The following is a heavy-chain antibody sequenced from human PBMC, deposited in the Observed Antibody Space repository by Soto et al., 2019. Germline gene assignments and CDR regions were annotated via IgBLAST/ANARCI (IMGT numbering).Heavy chain of an antibody. Sequence: QVQLVQSGAEVKKPGSSVKVSCKASGGTFRSYVTSWVRQAPGHGLEWLGGIIPTYGTTYYAQTFQGRVTISADASTSTAFMELSSLRSEDTAVYYCARIGTLDWIDDYLGQGTLITVSS. J-gene: IGHJ4*02. D-gene: IGHD1-1*01. CDR2: IIPTYGTT. CDR1: GGTFRSYV. CDR3: ARIGTLDWIDDY. V-gene: IGHV1-69*12.